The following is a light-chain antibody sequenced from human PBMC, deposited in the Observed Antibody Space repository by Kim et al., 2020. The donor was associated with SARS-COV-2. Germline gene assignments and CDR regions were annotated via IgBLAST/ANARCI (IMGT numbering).Light chain of an antibody. J-gene: IGKJ5*01. V-gene: IGKV3-15*01. CDR1: QSVSSN. Sequence: SPATLSVSPGERATLSCRASQSVSSNLAWYQQKPGQAPRLLIYGASTRATGIPARFSGSGSGTEFTLTISSLQSEDFAVYYCQQYNNWPWDTFGQGTRLEIK. CDR3: QQYNNWPWDT. CDR2: GAS.